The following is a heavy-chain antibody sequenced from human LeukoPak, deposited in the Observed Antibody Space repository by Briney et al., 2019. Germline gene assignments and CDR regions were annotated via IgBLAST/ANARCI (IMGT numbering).Heavy chain of an antibody. V-gene: IGHV3-7*01. Sequence: GGSLRLSCAASGFTFSSYWMSWVRQAPGKGLEWVANIKQDGSEKYYVDSVKGRFTISRDNAKNSLYLQMNSLRAEDTAVYYCARGVSSSWYYFDYWGQGTLVTVSS. D-gene: IGHD6-13*01. CDR1: GFTFSSYW. J-gene: IGHJ4*02. CDR2: IKQDGSEK. CDR3: ARGVSSSWYYFDY.